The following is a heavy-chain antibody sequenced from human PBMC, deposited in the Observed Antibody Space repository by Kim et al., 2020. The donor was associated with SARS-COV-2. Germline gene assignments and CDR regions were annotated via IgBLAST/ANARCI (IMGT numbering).Heavy chain of an antibody. CDR3: AREAYSSSSRGLDY. Sequence: ADSVKGRFTISRDNSKNTLYLQMNSLRAENTAGYYCAREAYSSSSRGLDYWGQGTLVTVSS. J-gene: IGHJ4*02. V-gene: IGHV3-53*01. D-gene: IGHD6-13*01.